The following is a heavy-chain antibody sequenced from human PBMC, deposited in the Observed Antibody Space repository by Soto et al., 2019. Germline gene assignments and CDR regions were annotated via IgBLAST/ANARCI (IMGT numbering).Heavy chain of an antibody. CDR1: GFTFSSYA. D-gene: IGHD3-22*01. Sequence: PGGSLRLSCAASGFTFSSYAMHWVRQAPGKGLEWVAVISYDGSNKYYADSVKGRFTISRDNSKNTLYLQMNSLRAEDTVVYYCARGLIDSSGYYIYGMDVWGQGTTVTVSS. V-gene: IGHV3-30-3*01. J-gene: IGHJ6*02. CDR3: ARGLIDSSGYYIYGMDV. CDR2: ISYDGSNK.